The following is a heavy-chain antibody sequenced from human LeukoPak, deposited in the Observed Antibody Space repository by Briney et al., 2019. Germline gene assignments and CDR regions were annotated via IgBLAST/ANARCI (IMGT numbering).Heavy chain of an antibody. Sequence: SETLSLTCTVSGGSISSSSYYWGWIRQPPGKGLEWIGNIYYSGSTYYNPSLKSPVTISIDTSKNQFSLKLSSVTAADTAVYYCARSGYYDSSLDHWGQGTLVTVSS. CDR3: ARSGYYDSSLDH. CDR1: GGSISSSSYY. J-gene: IGHJ4*02. D-gene: IGHD3-22*01. V-gene: IGHV4-39*01. CDR2: IYYSGST.